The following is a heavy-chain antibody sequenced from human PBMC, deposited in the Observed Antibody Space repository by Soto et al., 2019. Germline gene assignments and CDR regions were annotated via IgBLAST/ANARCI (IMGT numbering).Heavy chain of an antibody. Sequence: GGSLRLSCAASGFTFSNYGMHWARQAPGKGLERVAAILYDGSNKYYADSVKGRFTISRDNSKNTLYLQMNSLRAEDTAVYYCAGGTYYLDYCGQGTLVTFSS. CDR1: GFTFSNYG. D-gene: IGHD1-26*01. CDR3: AGGTYYLDY. CDR2: ILYDGSNK. J-gene: IGHJ4*02. V-gene: IGHV3-33*01.